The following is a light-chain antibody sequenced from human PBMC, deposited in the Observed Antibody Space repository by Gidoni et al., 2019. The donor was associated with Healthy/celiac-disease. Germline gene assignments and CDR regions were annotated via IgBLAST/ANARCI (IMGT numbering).Light chain of an antibody. CDR2: AAS. V-gene: IGKV1-39*01. Sequence: DIQMTQSPSSLSASVGDRVTITCRASQSISSYVNWYQQKPGKAPKLLIYAASSLQSGVPSRFSGSGSGTDFTLTISSLQPEEFATYYCQQSYSTPITFGQGTRLEIK. CDR3: QQSYSTPIT. J-gene: IGKJ5*01. CDR1: QSISSY.